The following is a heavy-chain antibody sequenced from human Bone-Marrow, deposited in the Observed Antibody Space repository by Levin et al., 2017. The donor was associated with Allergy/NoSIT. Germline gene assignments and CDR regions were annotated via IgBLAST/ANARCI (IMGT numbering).Heavy chain of an antibody. V-gene: IGHV4-61*02. CDR3: ARLLFIAVAGTIHWYFDL. Sequence: SETLSLTCTVSGGSISSGSYYWSWIRQPAGKGLEWIGRIYASGSTDYNPSLKSRVTISVDTSKNQFSLKLNSVIAADTAVYYCARLLFIAVAGTIHWYFDLWGRGTLVTVSS. J-gene: IGHJ2*01. CDR1: GGSISSGSYY. CDR2: IYASGST. D-gene: IGHD6-19*01.